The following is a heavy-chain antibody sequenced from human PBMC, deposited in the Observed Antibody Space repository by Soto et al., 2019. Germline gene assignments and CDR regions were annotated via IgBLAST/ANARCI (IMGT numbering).Heavy chain of an antibody. CDR3: ARLDLTVLDN. D-gene: IGHD4-4*01. J-gene: IGHJ4*02. CDR1: GYTFATHW. CDR2: IYPGDSDT. V-gene: IGHV5-51*01. Sequence: GGSLKISCKGSGYTFATHWIAWGPQIPGKGLEGMGIIYPGDSDTRYSPSFQGPVTISADKSFSTAYLQWSSLKASDTAIYVSARLDLTVLDNCGQGTPVTVSS.